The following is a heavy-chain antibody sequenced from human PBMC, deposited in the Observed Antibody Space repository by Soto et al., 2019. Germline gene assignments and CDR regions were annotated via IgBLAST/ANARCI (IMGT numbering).Heavy chain of an antibody. CDR2: IYYSGST. V-gene: IGHV4-39*01. CDR3: ARGLPSRGSSMVRRGYFDY. J-gene: IGHJ4*02. Sequence: QLQLQESGPGLVKPSETLSLTCTVSGGSISSSSYYWGWIRQPPGKGLEWIGSIYYSGSTYYNPSLKSRVTISVDTSNNQFSLKLISVTAADTALYYCARGLPSRGSSMVRRGYFDYWGQGTLVTVSS. D-gene: IGHD3-10*01. CDR1: GGSISSSSYY.